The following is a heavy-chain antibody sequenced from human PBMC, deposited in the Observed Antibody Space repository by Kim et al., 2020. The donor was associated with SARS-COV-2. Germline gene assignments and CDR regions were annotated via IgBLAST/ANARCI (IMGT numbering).Heavy chain of an antibody. V-gene: IGHV3-30*04. CDR3: ARGGSYDY. CDR1: GFTFSSYA. Sequence: GGSLRLSCATSGFTFSSYAMHWVRQAPGKGLEWVAVISYDGSNKYYADSVKGRFTISRDNSKNTLYLQMNSLRAEDTAVYYCARGGSYDYWGQGTLVTVSS. CDR2: ISYDGSNK. J-gene: IGHJ4*02. D-gene: IGHD1-26*01.